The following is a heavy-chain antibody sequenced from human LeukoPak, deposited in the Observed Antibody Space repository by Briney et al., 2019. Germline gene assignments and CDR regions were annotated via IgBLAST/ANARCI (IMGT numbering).Heavy chain of an antibody. CDR1: GFTFSSHW. CDR2: IRGDENEI. V-gene: IGHV3-74*01. Sequence: GGSLRLSCEASGFTFSSHWIHWVRQVPGQGLVWVARIRGDENEINYADSVKGRFTISRDNAKNTLYLQMNSLRVEDTAVVFCARGHVPGSTRHWDFWGQGTLVTVSS. CDR3: ARGHVPGSTRHWDF. J-gene: IGHJ4*02. D-gene: IGHD3-10*01.